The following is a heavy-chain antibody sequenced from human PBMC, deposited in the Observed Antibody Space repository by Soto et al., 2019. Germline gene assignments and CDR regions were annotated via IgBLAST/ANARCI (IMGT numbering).Heavy chain of an antibody. Sequence: PGGSLRLSCAASGFTFSSYGMHWVRQAPGKGLEWVAVIWYDGSNKYYADSVKGRFTISRDNSKNTLYLQMNSLRAEDTAVYYCARHRSGSYLHLGRHYFDYWGQGTLVTVSS. CDR1: GFTFSSYG. V-gene: IGHV3-33*01. J-gene: IGHJ4*02. CDR3: ARHRSGSYLHLGRHYFDY. D-gene: IGHD1-26*01. CDR2: IWYDGSNK.